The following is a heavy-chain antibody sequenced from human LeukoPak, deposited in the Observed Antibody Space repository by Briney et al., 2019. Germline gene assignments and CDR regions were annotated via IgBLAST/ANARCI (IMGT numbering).Heavy chain of an antibody. V-gene: IGHV3-33*01. CDR2: IWYDGSNR. CDR1: GFTFSSYG. J-gene: IGHJ4*02. D-gene: IGHD2-2*01. Sequence: GWSLRLSCAASGFTFSSYGMHWVRQAPGKGPEWVALIWYDGSNRYYADSVKGRFTISKDTSKNTLYLQMDSLRAEDTAVYYCARDFCSTTSCYDYWGQGTLVTVSS. CDR3: ARDFCSTTSCYDY.